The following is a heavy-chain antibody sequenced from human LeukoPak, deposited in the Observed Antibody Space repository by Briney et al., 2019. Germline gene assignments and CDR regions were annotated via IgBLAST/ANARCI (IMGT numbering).Heavy chain of an antibody. CDR2: LQRDGTT. CDR1: GFTVSSNT. Sequence: PGGSLSLSCAASGFTVSSNTVIWVRQAPGKGLEWVSVLQRDGTTYYKDSVEGRFTISRDNSKNTIYLQMNSLRDGDTAVYYCSRETPDRHDKIENWGQGTLVTVSS. CDR3: SRETPDRHDKIEN. D-gene: IGHD3-22*01. J-gene: IGHJ1*01. V-gene: IGHV3-53*01.